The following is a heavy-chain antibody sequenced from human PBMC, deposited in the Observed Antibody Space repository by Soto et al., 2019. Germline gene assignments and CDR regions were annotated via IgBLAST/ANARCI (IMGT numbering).Heavy chain of an antibody. J-gene: IGHJ3*02. CDR1: GYTFTGYY. Sequence: ASVKVSCKASGYTFTGYYMHWVRQAPGQGLEWMGWINPNSGGTNYAQKFQGWVTMTRDTSISTAYMELSRLRSDDTAVYYCARDRSEGVGAFDIWGQGTMVTVSS. CDR2: INPNSGGT. V-gene: IGHV1-2*04. D-gene: IGHD3-16*01. CDR3: ARDRSEGVGAFDI.